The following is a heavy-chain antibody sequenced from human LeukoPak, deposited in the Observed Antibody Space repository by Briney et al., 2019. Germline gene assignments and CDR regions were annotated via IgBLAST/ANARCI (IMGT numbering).Heavy chain of an antibody. D-gene: IGHD2-21*02. CDR3: ARVYCGGDCSTFQH. CDR2: INHSGST. CDR1: GGSFSGYY. Sequence: SETLSLTCAVYGGSFSGYYWSWIRQPPGKGLGWIGEINHSGSTNYNPSLKSRVTISVDTSKNQFSPKLSSVTAADTAVYYCARVYCGGDCSTFQHWGQGTLVTVSS. J-gene: IGHJ1*01. V-gene: IGHV4-34*01.